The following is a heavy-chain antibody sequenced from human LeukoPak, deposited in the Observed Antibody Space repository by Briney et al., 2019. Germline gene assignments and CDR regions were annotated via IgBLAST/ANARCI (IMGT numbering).Heavy chain of an antibody. Sequence: SETLSLTCTVSRGSISNYYWSWIRQPAGKGLEWIGLIYSSGRDNYNPSLKSRVTMSVDTSKNQFSLKLSSVTAADTAVYYCARVRFLESFSTFGRDSYYYYMDVWGIGTTVTVSS. CDR2: IYSSGRD. CDR1: RGSISNYY. D-gene: IGHD3-3*01. V-gene: IGHV4-4*07. J-gene: IGHJ6*03. CDR3: ARVRFLESFSTFGRDSYYYYMDV.